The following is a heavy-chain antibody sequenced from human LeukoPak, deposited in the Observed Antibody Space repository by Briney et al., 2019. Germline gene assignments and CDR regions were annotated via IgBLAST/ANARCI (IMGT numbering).Heavy chain of an antibody. CDR1: GGSISSYY. V-gene: IGHV4-59*01. J-gene: IGHJ3*02. CDR3: ASSSSWMPGAFDI. CDR2: IYYSGGT. D-gene: IGHD6-13*01. Sequence: SETLSLTCTVSGGSISSYYWSWIRQPPGKGLEWIGYIYYSGGTNYNPSLKSRVTISVDTSKNQFSLKLSSVTAADTAVYYCASSSSWMPGAFDIWGQGTMVTVSS.